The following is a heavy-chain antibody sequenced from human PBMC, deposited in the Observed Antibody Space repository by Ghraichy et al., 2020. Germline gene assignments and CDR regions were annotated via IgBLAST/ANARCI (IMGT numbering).Heavy chain of an antibody. CDR2: ISGSGGST. Sequence: GGSLRLSCAASGFTFSSFAMTWVRQAPGKGLEWVSAISGSGGSTYYADSVKGRFTISRDNSKNTLYLQMNSLRAEDTAVYYCAKALSTLRSSDYWGQGTLVTVSS. CDR1: GFTFSSFA. V-gene: IGHV3-23*01. CDR3: AKALSTLRSSDY. J-gene: IGHJ4*02. D-gene: IGHD3-10*01.